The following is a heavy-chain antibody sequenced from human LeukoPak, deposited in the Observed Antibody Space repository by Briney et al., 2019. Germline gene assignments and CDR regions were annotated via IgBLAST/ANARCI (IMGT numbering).Heavy chain of an antibody. Sequence: GGSLRLSCAVFGSGFPFSNAWMSWVRQAPGKGLEWVAFISYDGSNKYYADPVKGRFTISRDNSKNTLYLQMNGLRAEDTAVYYCAKEAPVVVTAIPDDWGQGTPVTVSS. J-gene: IGHJ4*02. V-gene: IGHV3-30*18. D-gene: IGHD2-21*02. CDR1: GFPFSNAW. CDR3: AKEAPVVVTAIPDD. CDR2: ISYDGSNK.